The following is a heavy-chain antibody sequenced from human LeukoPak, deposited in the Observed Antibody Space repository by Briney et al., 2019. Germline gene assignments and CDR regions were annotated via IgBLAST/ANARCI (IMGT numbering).Heavy chain of an antibody. D-gene: IGHD2-15*01. CDR1: GASIRSGDYY. Sequence: RPSETLSLTCTVSGASIRSGDYYWSWIRQPPGKGLEWIGYIYDSGSTYYNPSLKSRITISVDTSENRFSLKLSSVTATGTAVYYCARDCSGGSCYGAFDIWGQGTMVTVSS. J-gene: IGHJ3*02. CDR3: ARDCSGGSCYGAFDI. V-gene: IGHV4-30-4*01. CDR2: IYDSGST.